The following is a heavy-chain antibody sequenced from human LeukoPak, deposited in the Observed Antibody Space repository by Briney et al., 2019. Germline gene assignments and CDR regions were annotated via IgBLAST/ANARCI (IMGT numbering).Heavy chain of an antibody. CDR1: GGTFSSYA. J-gene: IGHJ6*02. Sequence: SVKVSCKASGGTFSSYAISWVRQAPGQGLEWMGGIIPIFGTANYAQKFQGRVTITADESTSTAYMELSSLRSEDTAVYYCGIFSIVVVPAASYSMDVWGQGTTVTVSS. V-gene: IGHV1-69*13. CDR2: IIPIFGTA. D-gene: IGHD2-2*01. CDR3: GIFSIVVVPAASYSMDV.